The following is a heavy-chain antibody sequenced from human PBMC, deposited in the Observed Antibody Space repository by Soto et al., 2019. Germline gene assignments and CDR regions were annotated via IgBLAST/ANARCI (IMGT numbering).Heavy chain of an antibody. CDR2: ISYDGSNK. Sequence: QVQLVESGGGVVQPGRSLRLSCAASGFTFSSYAMHWVRQAPGKGLEWVAVISYDGSNKYYADSVKGRFTISRDNSKKTLYLQMNSLRAEDTAVYYCARADGPYYYDSSGYYLMGPFDYWGQGTLVTVSS. CDR1: GFTFSSYA. V-gene: IGHV3-30-3*01. CDR3: ARADGPYYYDSSGYYLMGPFDY. J-gene: IGHJ4*02. D-gene: IGHD3-22*01.